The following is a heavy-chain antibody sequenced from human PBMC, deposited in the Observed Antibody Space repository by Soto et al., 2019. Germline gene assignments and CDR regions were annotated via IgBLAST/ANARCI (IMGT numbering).Heavy chain of an antibody. CDR1: GFTFSSYA. V-gene: IGHV3-48*01. D-gene: IGHD6-13*01. CDR2: ISSGSGTI. J-gene: IGHJ3*02. CDR3: AKGDYSSSWYAFDI. Sequence: GGSLRLSCAASGFTFSSYAMNWVRQAPGKGLEWVSYISSGSGTIYYADSVKGRFTVSRDNAKNSLYLQMNSLRAEDTAMYYCAKGDYSSSWYAFDIWGQGTMVTVSS.